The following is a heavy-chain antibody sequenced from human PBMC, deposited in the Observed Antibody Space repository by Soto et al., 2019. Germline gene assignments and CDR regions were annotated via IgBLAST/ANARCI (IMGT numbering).Heavy chain of an antibody. D-gene: IGHD2-21*02. Sequence: PGGSLRLSCAASGFTFSNYAMSWVRQAPGEGLKWVAALSGSGGSTYYSDSVRGRFTVSRDNSKNTLYLQMNKLRVDDTAVYYCAVPTGIEVTGPDYWGQGTLATVSS. CDR3: AVPTGIEVTGPDY. CDR1: GFTFSNYA. CDR2: LSGSGGST. V-gene: IGHV3-23*01. J-gene: IGHJ4*02.